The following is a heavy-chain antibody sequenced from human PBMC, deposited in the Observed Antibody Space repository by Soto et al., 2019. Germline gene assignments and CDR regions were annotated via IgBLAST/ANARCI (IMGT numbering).Heavy chain of an antibody. J-gene: IGHJ4*02. CDR1: GGSISSYY. Sequence: SETLSLTCTVSGGSISSYYWIWIRQPPGRGLEWIGYVYYTGSTNYNPSLKSRVTISVDRSKNQCSLNLTSVTAADTAVYYCARGRGSGDSPVFDYWGQGTLVTVSS. V-gene: IGHV4-59*12. D-gene: IGHD3-10*01. CDR3: ARGRGSGDSPVFDY. CDR2: VYYTGST.